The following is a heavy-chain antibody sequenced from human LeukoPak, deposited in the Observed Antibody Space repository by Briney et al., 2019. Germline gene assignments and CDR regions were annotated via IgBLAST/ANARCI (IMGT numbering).Heavy chain of an antibody. Sequence: PSETLSLTCAVSGYSISSGYYWGWIRPPPGKGLEWIGSIYHSGSTYYNPSLKSRVTISVDTSKNQFSLKLSSVTAADTAVYYCARQGLYYYDSSGTTDAFDIWGQGTMVTVSS. CDR2: IYHSGST. CDR1: GYSISSGYY. V-gene: IGHV4-38-2*01. D-gene: IGHD3-22*01. J-gene: IGHJ3*02. CDR3: ARQGLYYYDSSGTTDAFDI.